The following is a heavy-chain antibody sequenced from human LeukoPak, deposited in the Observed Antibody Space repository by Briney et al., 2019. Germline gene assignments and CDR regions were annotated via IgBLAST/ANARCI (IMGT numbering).Heavy chain of an antibody. CDR3: ARAEAREPWGLYFQN. CDR1: GGSFSGYY. CDR2: INHSGST. J-gene: IGHJ1*01. V-gene: IGHV4-34*01. D-gene: IGHD1-14*01. Sequence: SETLSLTCAVYGGSFSGYYWSWIRQPPGKGLEWIGEINHSGSTNYNPSLKSRVTISVDTSKNQFSLKLSSVTAADTAVYYCARAEAREPWGLYFQNWGQGTLVTVSS.